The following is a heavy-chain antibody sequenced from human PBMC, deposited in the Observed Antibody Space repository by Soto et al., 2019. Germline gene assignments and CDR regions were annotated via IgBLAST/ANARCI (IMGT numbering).Heavy chain of an antibody. V-gene: IGHV3-23*01. Sequence: VGSLRLSCAASGFTFNNYTMSWVRQAPGKGLEWVSAISGNGISTYYADSVRGRFTISRDNSENTLFLQMKRLRADDTAVYYCTRDASPRVRRNDNWLEPWRQGTRVSV. J-gene: IGHJ5*02. CDR3: TRDASPRVRRNDNWLEP. D-gene: IGHD5-18*01. CDR2: ISGNGIST. CDR1: GFTFNNYT.